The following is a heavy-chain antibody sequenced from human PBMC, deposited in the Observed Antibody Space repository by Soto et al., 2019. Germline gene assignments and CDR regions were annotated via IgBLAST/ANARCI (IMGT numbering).Heavy chain of an antibody. CDR1: GYTFTSYG. Sequence: ASVKVSCKASGYTFTSYGTSWVRQAPGQGLEWMGWISAYNGNTNYAQKLQGRVTMTTDTSTSTAYMELRSLRSDDTAVYYCARDLRDYDFWSGYYSEPDYWGQGTLVTV. CDR3: ARDLRDYDFWSGYYSEPDY. CDR2: ISAYNGNT. V-gene: IGHV1-18*01. J-gene: IGHJ4*02. D-gene: IGHD3-3*01.